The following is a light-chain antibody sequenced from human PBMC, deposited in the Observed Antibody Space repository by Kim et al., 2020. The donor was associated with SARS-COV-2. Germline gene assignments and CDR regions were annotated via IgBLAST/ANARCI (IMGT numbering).Light chain of an antibody. CDR3: QAWDSSTEV. J-gene: IGLJ1*01. CDR2: QDS. Sequence: ELTQPPSVSVSPGQTASITCSGDKLGDKYACWYQQKPGQSPVLVIYQDSKRPSGIPERFSGSNSGNTATLTISGTQAMDEADYYCQAWDSSTEVLGTG. V-gene: IGLV3-1*01. CDR1: KLGDKY.